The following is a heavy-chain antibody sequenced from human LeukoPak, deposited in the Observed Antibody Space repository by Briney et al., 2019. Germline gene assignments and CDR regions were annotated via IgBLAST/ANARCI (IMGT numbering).Heavy chain of an antibody. CDR2: IWYDGSNK. Sequence: PGGSLRLSCAASGFTFSSYGMHWVRQAPGKGLEWVAVIWYDGSNKYYADSVKGRFTISRDNSKNTLYLQMNSLRAEDTAVYYCARALCIWGGDCYYFDYWGQGTLVTVSS. CDR3: ARALCIWGGDCYYFDY. V-gene: IGHV3-33*01. D-gene: IGHD2-21*01. J-gene: IGHJ4*02. CDR1: GFTFSSYG.